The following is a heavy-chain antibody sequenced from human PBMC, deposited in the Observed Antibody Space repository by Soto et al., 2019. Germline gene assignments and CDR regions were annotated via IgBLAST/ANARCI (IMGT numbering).Heavy chain of an antibody. CDR3: AREELQRDYFDY. J-gene: IGHJ4*02. V-gene: IGHV3-21*01. CDR1: GFTFSTYS. CDR2: ISSGSSYI. Sequence: EVQLVESGGGLVKPGGSLRLSCAASGFTFSTYSMNWVRQAPGKGLEWVSSISSGSSYIYYADSVKGRFTISRDNAKNSLYQQMNSLRAEDTAVYYCAREELQRDYFDYWGQGTLVTVSS. D-gene: IGHD1-7*01.